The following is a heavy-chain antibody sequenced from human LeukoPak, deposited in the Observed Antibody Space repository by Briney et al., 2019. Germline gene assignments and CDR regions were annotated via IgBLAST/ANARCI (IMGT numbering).Heavy chain of an antibody. J-gene: IGHJ6*02. CDR2: IYYSGST. CDR3: ARGGYDPYYYDSSGYLDYGMDV. V-gene: IGHV4-39*01. Sequence: SETLSLTCTVSGGSISSSSYYWGWIRQPPGKGLEWIGSIYYSGSTYYNPSLKSRVTISVDTSKNQFSLKLSSVTAADTAVYYCARGGYDPYYYDSSGYLDYGMDVWGQGTTVTVSS. CDR1: GGSISSSSYY. D-gene: IGHD3-22*01.